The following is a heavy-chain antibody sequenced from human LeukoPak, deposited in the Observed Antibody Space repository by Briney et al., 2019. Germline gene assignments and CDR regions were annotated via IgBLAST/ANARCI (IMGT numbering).Heavy chain of an antibody. J-gene: IGHJ4*02. CDR2: ISYDGSNR. Sequence: GGSLRLSCAASGFTFSSYAMHWVRQAPGKGLEWVAVISYDGSNRYYADSVKGRFTISRDNSKNTLYLQMNSLRAEDTAVYYCARDIDEGAMDYWGQGTLVTVSS. D-gene: IGHD1-26*01. CDR1: GFTFSSYA. CDR3: ARDIDEGAMDY. V-gene: IGHV3-30-3*01.